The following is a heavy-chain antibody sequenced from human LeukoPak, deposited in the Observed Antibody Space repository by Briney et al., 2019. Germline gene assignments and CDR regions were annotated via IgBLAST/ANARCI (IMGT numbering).Heavy chain of an antibody. Sequence: GGSLRLSCAASGFTVSSNYMSWVRQAPGKGLEWVSVSYSGGSTYYADSVKGRFTISRDNSKNTLYLQMNSLRAEDTAVYYCASNIVVVTAIIDYWGQGTLVTVSS. J-gene: IGHJ4*02. D-gene: IGHD2-21*02. CDR1: GFTVSSNY. CDR2: SYSGGST. V-gene: IGHV3-66*01. CDR3: ASNIVVVTAIIDY.